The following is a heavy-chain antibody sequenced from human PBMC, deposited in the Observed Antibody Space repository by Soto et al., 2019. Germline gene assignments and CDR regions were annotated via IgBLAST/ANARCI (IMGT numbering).Heavy chain of an antibody. V-gene: IGHV4-59*08. CDR3: ARHWWSSGYYLFLDS. D-gene: IGHD6-19*01. Sequence: SETLSLTSTVSGDSLSGYYWSWIRQTPGKGLEWIGYIYFYDGTTNYNPSLKSRVSLSVDTSKRQFSLRLSSVTAADTAVYYCARHWWSSGYYLFLDSWGQGTLVTVSS. CDR2: IYFYDGTT. J-gene: IGHJ4*02. CDR1: GDSLSGYY.